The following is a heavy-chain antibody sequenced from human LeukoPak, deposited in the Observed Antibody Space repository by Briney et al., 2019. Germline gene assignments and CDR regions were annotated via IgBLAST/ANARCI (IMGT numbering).Heavy chain of an antibody. V-gene: IGHV4-39*07. CDR2: ISYSGST. CDR3: ARRTPRGGATTYAFDI. D-gene: IGHD1-26*01. CDR1: GGSISNSRYY. J-gene: IGHJ3*02. Sequence: SETLSLTCTVSGGSISNSRYYWGWIRQPPGKGLEWIGSISYSGSTYSNPSLRSRVAMSLDTSKNQFSLKLSSVTAADTAVYYCARRTPRGGATTYAFDIWGQGTMVTVSS.